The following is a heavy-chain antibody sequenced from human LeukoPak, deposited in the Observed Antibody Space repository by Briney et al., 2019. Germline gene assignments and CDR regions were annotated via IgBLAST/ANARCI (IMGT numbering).Heavy chain of an antibody. V-gene: IGHV3-7*01. CDR2: IKHDGSEK. CDR3: ARDAAYGYDRFDY. CDR1: GFTFSTYW. J-gene: IGHJ4*02. D-gene: IGHD3-22*01. Sequence: GGSLRLSCAVSGFTFSTYWMSCVRQAPGKGLEWVANIKHDGSEKYSVDSAKGRFTISRDNAKNSLYLQRNSLRAEDTAVYYCARDAAYGYDRFDYWGQGTQVTVSS.